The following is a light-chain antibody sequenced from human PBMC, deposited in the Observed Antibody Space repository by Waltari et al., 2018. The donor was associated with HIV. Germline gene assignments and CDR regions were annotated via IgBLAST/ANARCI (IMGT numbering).Light chain of an antibody. CDR2: GAS. V-gene: IGKV3-20*01. J-gene: IGKJ2*01. CDR3: HQYGNSPST. CDR1: QSVNANF. Sequence: ELVLTQSPGTLSLSPGERATLSCRASQSVNANFFAWYQQRPGQAPRLLIYGASTRAPGVPDRFSGSGSGTDFILAISRLEPEDFAVYYCHQYGNSPSTFGQRTTLDI.